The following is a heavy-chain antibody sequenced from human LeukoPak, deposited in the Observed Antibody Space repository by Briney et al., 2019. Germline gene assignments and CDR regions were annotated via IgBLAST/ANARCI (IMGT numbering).Heavy chain of an antibody. CDR2: INPNNGGT. CDR1: GYTFTGSY. V-gene: IGHV1-2*02. CDR3: ARVAGTVAHGDY. Sequence: ASVKVSCKASGYTFTGSYIHWVRQAPGQGLEWMGWINPNNGGTNYAQKFQGRVTMARDTSLSTAYMELRSLRSDDTAVYYCARVAGTVAHGDYWGQGTLVTVSS. J-gene: IGHJ4*02. D-gene: IGHD6-19*01.